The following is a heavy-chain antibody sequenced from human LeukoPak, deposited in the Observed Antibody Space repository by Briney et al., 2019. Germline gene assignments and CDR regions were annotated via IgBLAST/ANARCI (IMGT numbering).Heavy chain of an antibody. CDR2: ITDSGGNR. CDR3: AKSSRYGTGWYGKIDY. J-gene: IGHJ4*02. Sequence: GGSLRLSCAASGFAFSSHAMSWVRQAPGKGLEWISAITDSGGNRQYTDSVKGRFTISRDNSKNTLYLQMDSLRADDTAVYYCAKSSRYGTGWYGKIDYWGQGTLVTVSS. D-gene: IGHD6-19*01. CDR1: GFAFSSHA. V-gene: IGHV3-23*01.